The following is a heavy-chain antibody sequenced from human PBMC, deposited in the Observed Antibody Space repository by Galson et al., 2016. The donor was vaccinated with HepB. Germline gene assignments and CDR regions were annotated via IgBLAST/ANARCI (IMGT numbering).Heavy chain of an antibody. Sequence: SLRLSCAASGFIVSDYWVHWVRQPPGKGLVWVSRISPDGTSTAYADSVKGRFTISRGNAKNTLYLQMNSLRAEDTAVYFCAAHKRQRVSDYEDYWGQGILVNGSS. CDR2: ISPDGTST. CDR1: GFIVSDYW. V-gene: IGHV3-74*01. D-gene: IGHD6-25*01. J-gene: IGHJ4*02. CDR3: AAHKRQRVSDYEDY.